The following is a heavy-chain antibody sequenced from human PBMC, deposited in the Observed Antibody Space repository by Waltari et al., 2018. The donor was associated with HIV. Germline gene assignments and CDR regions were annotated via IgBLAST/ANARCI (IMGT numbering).Heavy chain of an antibody. CDR2: INSDGSST. Sequence: EVQLVESGGGSVKPGGSLRLSCAASGFTFSSYWMHWVRQAPGKGLVWVSRINSDGSSTSYADSVKGRFTISRDNAKNTVYLQMNSLRAEDTAVYYCARAGRDGKLPPDYWGQGTLVTVSS. J-gene: IGHJ4*02. CDR1: GFTFSSYW. D-gene: IGHD1-26*01. CDR3: ARAGRDGKLPPDY. V-gene: IGHV3-74*01.